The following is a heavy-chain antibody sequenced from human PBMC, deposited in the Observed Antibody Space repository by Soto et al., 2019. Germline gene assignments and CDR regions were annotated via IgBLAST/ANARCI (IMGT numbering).Heavy chain of an antibody. V-gene: IGHV3-21*01. CDR1: GFTFSSYS. J-gene: IGHJ6*02. D-gene: IGHD2-15*01. Sequence: GGSLRLSCAASGFTFSSYSMNWVRQAPGKGLEWVSSISSSSSYIYYADSVKGRFTISRDNAKNSLYLQMNSLRAEDTAVYYCARDLRGDQAAWDYYGMDVWGQGTTVTVSS. CDR3: ARDLRGDQAAWDYYGMDV. CDR2: ISSSSSYI.